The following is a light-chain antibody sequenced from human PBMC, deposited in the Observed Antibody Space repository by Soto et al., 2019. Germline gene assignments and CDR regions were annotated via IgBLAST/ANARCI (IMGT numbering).Light chain of an antibody. CDR2: DVT. CDR3: CSYAATNTLV. Sequence: QSALTQPASVSGSPGHSITISCTGTSSDVGSNNLVSWYQQHPGKAPKLMIYDVTKRPSGISNRFAGSKSDNTASLTISGLQAEDEADYYCCSYAATNTLVFGAGTKVTVL. CDR1: SSDVGSNNL. V-gene: IGLV2-23*02. J-gene: IGLJ3*02.